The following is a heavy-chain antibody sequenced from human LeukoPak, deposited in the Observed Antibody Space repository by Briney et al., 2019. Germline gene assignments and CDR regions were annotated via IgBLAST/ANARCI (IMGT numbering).Heavy chain of an antibody. CDR3: ARRIAVAGGGWFDP. CDR2: IYTSGST. D-gene: IGHD6-19*01. CDR1: GGSISSGSYY. Sequence: PSQTLSLTCTVSGGSISSGSYYWSWIRQPAGKGLEWIGRIYTSGSTNYNPSLKSRVTISVDTSKNQFSLKLSSVTAADTAVYYCARRIAVAGGGWFDPWGQGTLVTVSS. V-gene: IGHV4-61*02. J-gene: IGHJ5*02.